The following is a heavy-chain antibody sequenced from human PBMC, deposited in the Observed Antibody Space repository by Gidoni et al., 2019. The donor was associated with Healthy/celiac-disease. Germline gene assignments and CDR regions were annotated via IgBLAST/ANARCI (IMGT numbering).Heavy chain of an antibody. Sequence: GMHWVRQAPGKGLEWVAVIWYDGSNKYYADSVKGRFTISRDNSKNTLYLQMNSLRAEDTAVYYCARETYYDFWSGYYYYYYGMDVWGQGTTVTVSS. CDR2: IWYDGSNK. V-gene: IGHV3-33*01. CDR3: ARETYYDFWSGYYYYYYGMDV. J-gene: IGHJ6*02. CDR1: G. D-gene: IGHD3-3*01.